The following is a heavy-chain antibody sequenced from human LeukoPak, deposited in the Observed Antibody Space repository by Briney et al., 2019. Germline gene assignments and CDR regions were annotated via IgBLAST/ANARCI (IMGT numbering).Heavy chain of an antibody. CDR3: ALLAVASDFDY. D-gene: IGHD6-19*01. CDR2: IGSSGTTI. Sequence: PGGSLRLSCAASGFTFSSYGMHWVRQAPGKGLEWVSNIGSSGTTIYYADSVRGRFSISRDNAKSSLYLQMNSLRVEDTAVYYRALLAVASDFDYWGQGALVTVSS. CDR1: GFTFSSYG. J-gene: IGHJ4*02. V-gene: IGHV3-48*04.